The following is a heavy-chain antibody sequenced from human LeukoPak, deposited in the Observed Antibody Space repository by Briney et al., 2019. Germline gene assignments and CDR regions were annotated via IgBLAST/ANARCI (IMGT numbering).Heavy chain of an antibody. CDR3: ARDDLDTAMVI. Sequence: ASVKVSCKASGYTFTDYYMHWVRQAPGQGLEWMGWINPNSGGTYSVQKFQGRVTMTRDTSTSTVYMELSSLRSEDTAVYYCARDDLDTAMVIWGQGTLVTVSS. V-gene: IGHV1-2*02. CDR1: GYTFTDYY. D-gene: IGHD5-18*01. J-gene: IGHJ4*02. CDR2: INPNSGGT.